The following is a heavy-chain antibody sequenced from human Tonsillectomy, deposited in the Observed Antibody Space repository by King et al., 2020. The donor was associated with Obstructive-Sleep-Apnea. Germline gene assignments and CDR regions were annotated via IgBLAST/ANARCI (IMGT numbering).Heavy chain of an antibody. J-gene: IGHJ6*02. CDR2: IYYSGST. CDR1: GGSISSGGYY. CDR3: ARAAAGTYYYYGMDV. Sequence: VPLQESGPGLVKPSQTLSLTCTVSGGSISSGGYYWRWIRQHPGKGLEWIGYIYYSGSTYYNPSLKSRVTISVDTSKNQFSLKLSSVTAADTAVYYCARAAAGTYYYYGMDVWGQGTTVTVSS. V-gene: IGHV4-31*03. D-gene: IGHD6-13*01.